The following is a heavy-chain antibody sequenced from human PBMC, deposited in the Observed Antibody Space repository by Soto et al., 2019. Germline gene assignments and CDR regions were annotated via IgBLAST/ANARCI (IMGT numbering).Heavy chain of an antibody. CDR2: IYHSGST. D-gene: IGHD3-22*01. Sequence: SETLSLTCGVSGYSISSGYYWGWIRQPPGKGLEWIGSIYHSGSTYYNPSLKSRVTISVDTSKNQFSLKLSSVTAADTAVYYCARVGLRGYYDSSGYYSYYYYGMDVWGQGTTVTVSS. J-gene: IGHJ6*02. V-gene: IGHV4-38-2*01. CDR1: GYSISSGYY. CDR3: ARVGLRGYYDSSGYYSYYYYGMDV.